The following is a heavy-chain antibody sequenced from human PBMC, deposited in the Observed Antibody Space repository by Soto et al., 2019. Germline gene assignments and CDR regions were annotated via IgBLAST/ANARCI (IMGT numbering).Heavy chain of an antibody. J-gene: IGHJ4*01. CDR1: GYAYTSYN. V-gene: IGHV1-18*04. Sequence: ASVKVSCKASGYAYTSYNMGWVRQAPGQGLEWMGWISAYSGNTNYAQKFQDRVTMTRDTSTSTTYMEVKSLRSDDTAVYYCARVWYDRRGYYHDYWGHVTRGIASS. CDR3: ARVWYDRRGYYHDY. D-gene: IGHD3-22*01. CDR2: ISAYSGNT.